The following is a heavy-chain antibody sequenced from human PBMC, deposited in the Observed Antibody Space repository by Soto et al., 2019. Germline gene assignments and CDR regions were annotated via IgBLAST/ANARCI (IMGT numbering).Heavy chain of an antibody. Sequence: EVQLVESGGGLVQPGGSLRLSCAASGFTFSSYDMHWVRQATGKGLQWVSAIGTAGDTYYPGSVKGRFTISRENAKNSLYRQMNSLRAGDTAVYYCARAQRDCSGGSCYSVAFDIWGQGTMVTVSS. CDR3: ARAQRDCSGGSCYSVAFDI. J-gene: IGHJ3*02. D-gene: IGHD2-15*01. V-gene: IGHV3-13*01. CDR1: GFTFSSYD. CDR2: IGTAGDT.